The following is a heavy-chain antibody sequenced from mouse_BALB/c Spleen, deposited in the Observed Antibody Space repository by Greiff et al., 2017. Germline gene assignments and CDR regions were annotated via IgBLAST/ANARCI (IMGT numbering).Heavy chain of an antibody. Sequence: DVMLVESGGGLVQPGGSMKLSCVASGFTFSNYWMNWVRQSPEKGLEWVAEIRLKSNNYATHYAESVKGRFTISRDDSKSSVYLQMNNLRAEDTGIYYCTSSPMDYWGQGTSVTVSS. J-gene: IGHJ4*01. V-gene: IGHV6-6*02. CDR3: TSSPMDY. D-gene: IGHD6-1*01. CDR2: IRLKSNNYAT. CDR1: GFTFSNYW.